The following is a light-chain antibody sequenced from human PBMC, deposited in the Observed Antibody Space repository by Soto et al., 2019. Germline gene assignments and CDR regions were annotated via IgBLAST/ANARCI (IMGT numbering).Light chain of an antibody. J-gene: IGKJ5*01. V-gene: IGKV3-20*01. CDR3: QPYGSSGT. CDR2: GAS. Sequence: EIVRTQSPGILSVSPGGRAKLYCRASQSIGDTLAWYQLKPGQAPRLLIYGASSRVTGFPARFSAIGSGTDSTLTLRRLEPEDFAVDDCQPYGSSGTFCPVTRVEIK. CDR1: QSIGDT.